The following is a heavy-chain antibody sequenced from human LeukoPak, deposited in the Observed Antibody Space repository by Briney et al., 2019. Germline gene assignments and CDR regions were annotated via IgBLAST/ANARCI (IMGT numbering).Heavy chain of an antibody. V-gene: IGHV4-39*01. CDR3: ASSTNYDFWSGYYGFDY. CDR1: GGSISSSSYY. D-gene: IGHD3-3*01. Sequence: SETLSLTCTVSGGSISSSSYYWGWIRQPPGMGLEWIGSIYYSGSTYYNPSLKSRVTISVDTSKNQFSLKLSSVTAADTAVYYCASSTNYDFWSGYYGFDYWGQGTLVTVSS. CDR2: IYYSGST. J-gene: IGHJ4*02.